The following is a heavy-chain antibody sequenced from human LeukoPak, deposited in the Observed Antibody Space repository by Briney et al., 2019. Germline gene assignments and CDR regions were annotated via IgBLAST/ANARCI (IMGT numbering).Heavy chain of an antibody. CDR1: GYTFTGYY. Sequence: ASVKVSCKASGYTFTGYYMHWVRQAPGQGLEWIGWINPNSGGTNYAQKFQGRVTMTRDTSISTAYMELSRLRSDDTAVYYCARGPLPFDWLQRGYNWFDPWGQGTLVTVSS. D-gene: IGHD3-9*01. J-gene: IGHJ5*02. V-gene: IGHV1-2*02. CDR2: INPNSGGT. CDR3: ARGPLPFDWLQRGYNWFDP.